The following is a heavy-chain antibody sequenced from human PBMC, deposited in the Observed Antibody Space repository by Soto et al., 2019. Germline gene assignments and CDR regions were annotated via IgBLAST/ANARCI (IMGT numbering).Heavy chain of an antibody. Sequence: SETLSLTCTVSGGSVSSGSYYWSWIRQPPGKGLEWIGYIYYSGSTNYNPSLKSRVTISVDTSKNQFSLKLSSVTAADTAVYYCARLRGLWFGEREFDYWGQGTLVTVSS. CDR3: ARLRGLWFGEREFDY. V-gene: IGHV4-61*01. CDR2: IYYSGST. D-gene: IGHD3-10*01. CDR1: GGSVSSGSYY. J-gene: IGHJ4*02.